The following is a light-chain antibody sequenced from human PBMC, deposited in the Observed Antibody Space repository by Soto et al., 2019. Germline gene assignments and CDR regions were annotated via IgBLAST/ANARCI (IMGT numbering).Light chain of an antibody. CDR2: DVT. Sequence: QSALTQPASVSGSPGQSITISCTGTSRDVGDYKYVSWYQHHPGKAPQLMIYDVTNRPSGVSDRFSGSKSGNTASLTISGLQAEDEADYYCSSYTMSSIWVFGGGTQLTVL. CDR1: SRDVGDYKY. V-gene: IGLV2-14*03. CDR3: SSYTMSSIWV. J-gene: IGLJ3*02.